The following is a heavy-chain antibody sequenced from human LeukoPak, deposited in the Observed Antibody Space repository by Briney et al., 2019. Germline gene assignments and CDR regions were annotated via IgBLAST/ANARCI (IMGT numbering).Heavy chain of an antibody. CDR3: ARSRSLYYYYMDV. J-gene: IGHJ6*03. Sequence: SETLSLTCTVSGVSISSYYWSWIRQPPGKGLEWIGYIYYSGSTNYNHSLKRRVTISVDTSKNQFSLTLSSVTAADTAGYYCARSRSLYYYYMDVWGKGTTVTVSS. CDR2: IYYSGST. D-gene: IGHD1-14*01. V-gene: IGHV4-59*01. CDR1: GVSISSYY.